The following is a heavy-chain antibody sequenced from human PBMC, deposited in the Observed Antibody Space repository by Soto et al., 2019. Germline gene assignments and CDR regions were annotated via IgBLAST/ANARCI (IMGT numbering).Heavy chain of an antibody. J-gene: IGHJ6*02. Sequence: PGGSLRLSCAASGFTFSSYGMHWIRQAPGKWLEWVAVISYDGSNKYYADSVKGRFTISRDNSKNTLYLQMNSLRAEDTAVYYCAKDRGYGYYYGMDVXGQGTTVTVS. CDR1: GFTFSSYG. CDR3: AKDRGYGYYYGMDV. V-gene: IGHV3-30*18. D-gene: IGHD5-18*01. CDR2: ISYDGSNK.